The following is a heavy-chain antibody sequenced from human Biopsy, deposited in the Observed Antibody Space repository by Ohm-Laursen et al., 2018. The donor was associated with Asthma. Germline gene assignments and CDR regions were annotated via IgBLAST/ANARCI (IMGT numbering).Heavy chain of an antibody. J-gene: IGHJ4*02. CDR2: GGSYYDGGLK. D-gene: IGHD3-3*01. V-gene: IGHV3-30-3*01. CDR1: GFTFSDYY. CDR3: ARDVMEWYLPAFDF. Sequence: SLRLSCTAPGFTFSDYYMSWIRQAPGKGLEWVAAGGSYYDGGLKYYADSVNGLFTVSRDDSKNTLYLQMNSLRPDDTAVYYCARDVMEWYLPAFDFWGQGTLVTVSS.